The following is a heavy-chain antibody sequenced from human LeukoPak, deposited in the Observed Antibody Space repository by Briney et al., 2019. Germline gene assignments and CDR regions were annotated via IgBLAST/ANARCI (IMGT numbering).Heavy chain of an antibody. D-gene: IGHD6-13*01. CDR2: ISSSGSTI. V-gene: IGHV3-48*03. Sequence: GGSLRLSCAASGFTFSSYEMNWVRQAPGKGLEWVSYISSSGSTIYYADSVKGRFTISRDNAKNSLYLQMNSLRAEDTAVYYCARGPRTYSSSWYYFDYWGQGTLVTVSS. CDR3: ARGPRTYSSSWYYFDY. CDR1: GFTFSSYE. J-gene: IGHJ4*02.